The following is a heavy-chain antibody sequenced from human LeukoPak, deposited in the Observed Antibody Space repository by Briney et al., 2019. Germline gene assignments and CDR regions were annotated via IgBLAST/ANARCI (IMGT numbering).Heavy chain of an antibody. CDR3: ARDLYYGSGSYYI. Sequence: ASVKVSCKASGYTFTDYYIHWVRQAPGQGLEWMGWINPNSGGTNYAQKFQGRVTMTRDTSISTAYMELSRLRSDDTAVYYCARDLYYGSGSYYIWGQGTLVTVSS. J-gene: IGHJ4*02. CDR2: INPNSGGT. CDR1: GYTFTDYY. D-gene: IGHD3-10*01. V-gene: IGHV1-2*02.